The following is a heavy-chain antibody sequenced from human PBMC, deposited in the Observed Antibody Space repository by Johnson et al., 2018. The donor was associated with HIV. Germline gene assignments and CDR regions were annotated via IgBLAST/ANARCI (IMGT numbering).Heavy chain of an antibody. D-gene: IGHD2-15*01. J-gene: IGHJ3*02. CDR1: GFIFSSYG. Sequence: QVQLVESGGGVVQPGGSLRLSCAASGFIFSSYGMHWVRQAPGKGLEWVAVIWYDGNNKYYADSVKGRFTTSRDNSKNTLYLQLNSLRAEDTAVYYCARYCSGGSCYSVWQKNYAFDIWGQGTMVTVSS. CDR3: ARYCSGGSCYSVWQKNYAFDI. V-gene: IGHV3-30*19. CDR2: IWYDGNNK.